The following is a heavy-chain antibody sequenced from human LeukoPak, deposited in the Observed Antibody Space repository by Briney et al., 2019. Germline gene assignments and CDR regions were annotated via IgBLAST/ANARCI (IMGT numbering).Heavy chain of an antibody. CDR1: GFTFSSYA. V-gene: IGHV3-23*01. CDR2: ISDTGRST. CDR3: AKVLRGLAYYGDYSD. D-gene: IGHD4-17*01. J-gene: IGHJ4*02. Sequence: SGGSLKLSCAASGFTFSSYAMSWVRQAPGKGLEWVSGISDTGRSTYYADSVKGRFTISRSNSKNTLYLQMNSLRDEDTAVYYCAKVLRGLAYYGDYSDWGQGTLVTVSS.